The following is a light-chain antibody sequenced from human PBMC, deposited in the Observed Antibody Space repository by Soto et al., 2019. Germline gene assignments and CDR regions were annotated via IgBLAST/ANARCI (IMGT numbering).Light chain of an antibody. Sequence: EIVMTQSPATLSVSLGERATLSCRPSQSVSSNLAWYQQKPGQAPRLLIYGASTRATGIPARFSGSGSGTEFTLTISSLQSEDFAVYYCQQYNNWPRTFGQGTKVDIK. J-gene: IGKJ1*01. CDR2: GAS. V-gene: IGKV3-15*01. CDR1: QSVSSN. CDR3: QQYNNWPRT.